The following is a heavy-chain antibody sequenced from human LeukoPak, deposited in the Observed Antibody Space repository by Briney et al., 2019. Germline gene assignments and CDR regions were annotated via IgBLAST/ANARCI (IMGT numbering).Heavy chain of an antibody. Sequence: ASVKVSCKASGYTFTSYGISWVRQAPGQGLEWMGWISAYNGNTNYAQKLQGRVTMTTDTSTSTAYMELRSLRSDDTAVYYCARVELLWFGELSRDPIPDAFDIWGQGTMVTVSS. V-gene: IGHV1-18*01. CDR3: ARVELLWFGELSRDPIPDAFDI. J-gene: IGHJ3*02. D-gene: IGHD3-10*01. CDR2: ISAYNGNT. CDR1: GYTFTSYG.